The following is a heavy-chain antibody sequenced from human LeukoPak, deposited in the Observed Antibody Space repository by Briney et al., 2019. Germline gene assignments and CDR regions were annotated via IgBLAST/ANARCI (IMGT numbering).Heavy chain of an antibody. J-gene: IGHJ3*02. CDR3: ARVLPHVAAIDAFDI. CDR1: GYTFTGYY. V-gene: IGHV1-2*02. Sequence: GASVKVSCKASGYTFTGYYMHWVRQAPGQGLEWMGWINPNSGGTNYAQKFQGRVTMTRDTSISTAYMELSRLRSDDTAVYYCARVLPHVAAIDAFDIWGQGTMVTVSS. CDR2: INPNSGGT. D-gene: IGHD2-15*01.